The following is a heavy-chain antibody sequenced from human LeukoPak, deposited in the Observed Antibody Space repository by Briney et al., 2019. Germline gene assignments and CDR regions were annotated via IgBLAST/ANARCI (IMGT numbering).Heavy chain of an antibody. CDR1: GFTFSSYW. J-gene: IGHJ6*02. CDR3: ARDIVVVPAAMQFYYYYGMDV. CDR2: IKQDGSEK. Sequence: PGGSLRLSCAASGFTFSSYWMSWVRQAPGKGLEWVANIKQDGSEKYCVDSVKGRFTISRDNAKNSLYLQMNSLRAEDTAVYYCARDIVVVPAAMQFYYYYGMDVWGQGTTVTVSS. D-gene: IGHD2-2*01. V-gene: IGHV3-7*01.